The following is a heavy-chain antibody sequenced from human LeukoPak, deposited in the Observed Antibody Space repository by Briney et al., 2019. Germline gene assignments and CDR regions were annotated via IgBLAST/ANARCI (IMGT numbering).Heavy chain of an antibody. CDR1: GYTFTGYY. Sequence: ASVKVSFNASGYTFTGYYIHWVRQAPGQGLEWMGWINPNSSGVKYAQKFQGRVTMTRDTSISTAYLEVTRLRSDDSAVYYCGRDRALAGTAPDAFDIWGQGTLVTVSS. J-gene: IGHJ3*02. CDR2: INPNSSGV. CDR3: GRDRALAGTAPDAFDI. V-gene: IGHV1-2*02. D-gene: IGHD6-19*01.